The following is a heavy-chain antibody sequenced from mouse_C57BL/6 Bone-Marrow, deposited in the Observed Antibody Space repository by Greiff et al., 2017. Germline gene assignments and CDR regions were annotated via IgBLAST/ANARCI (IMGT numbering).Heavy chain of an antibody. J-gene: IGHJ2*01. Sequence: EVKLQESGAELVKPGASVKLSCTASGFNIKDYYMHWVKQRTEQGLEWIGRIDPADGETKYAPKFKGKATITADTSSNTDYLQLSSLTSEDTAVYYGALYDYDAGDYWGQGTALTVTS. V-gene: IGHV14-2*01. CDR2: IDPADGET. CDR3: ALYDYDAGDY. CDR1: GFNIKDYY. D-gene: IGHD2-4*01.